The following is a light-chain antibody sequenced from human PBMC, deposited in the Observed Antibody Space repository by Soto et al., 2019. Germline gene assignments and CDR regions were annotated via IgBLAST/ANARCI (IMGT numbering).Light chain of an antibody. CDR3: CSSTSSTSAV. J-gene: IGLJ2*01. CDR2: EVS. Sequence: QSALTQPASVSGSPGQSITISCTGTSSDVGRYNYVSWFQQHPGKAPKLMIFEVSTRPSGVSNRCSGSKSGNTASLTISGLQIEDEADYYCCSSTSSTSAVFGGGTKVTVL. V-gene: IGLV2-14*01. CDR1: SSDVGRYNY.